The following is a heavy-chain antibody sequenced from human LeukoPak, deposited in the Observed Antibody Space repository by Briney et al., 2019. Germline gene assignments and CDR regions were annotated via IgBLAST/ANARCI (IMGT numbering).Heavy chain of an antibody. CDR1: GGSFSGYY. D-gene: IGHD4-17*01. V-gene: IGHV4-34*01. CDR2: INHSGST. J-gene: IGHJ6*02. Sequence: PSETLSLTCAVYGGSFSGYYWSWIRQPPGKGLEWIGEINHSGSTNYNPSLKSRVTISVDTSKNQFSLKLSSVTAADTAVYYCARKVEFYGDYETAYYYGMDVWGQGTTVTVSS. CDR3: ARKVEFYGDYETAYYYGMDV.